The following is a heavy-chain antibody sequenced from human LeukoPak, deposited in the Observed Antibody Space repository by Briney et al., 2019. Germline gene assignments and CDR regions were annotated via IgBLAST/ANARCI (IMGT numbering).Heavy chain of an antibody. CDR1: GFTFSSYS. CDR2: ISSSSSYI. D-gene: IGHD6-19*01. V-gene: IGHV3-21*01. J-gene: IGHJ4*02. CDR3: ARVPDSSGWYDVY. Sequence: GGSLRLSCAASGFTFSSYSMNWVRQAPGKGLEWVSSISSSSSYIYYADSVKGRFTISRDNAKNSLYLQMNSLRAEDTAVYYCARVPDSSGWYDVYWGQGTLVTVSS.